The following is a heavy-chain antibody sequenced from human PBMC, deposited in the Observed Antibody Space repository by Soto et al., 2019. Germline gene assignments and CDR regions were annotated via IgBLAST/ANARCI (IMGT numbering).Heavy chain of an antibody. J-gene: IGHJ4*02. Sequence: PGGSLRLSCGASGFSFSSYWMTWVRQAPGKGLEWVANIKQDGSEKYYVDSVKGRFTISRDNAKNSLYLQMNSLRAEDTAVYYCAKGRGLEYWGQGTLVTVSS. D-gene: IGHD1-1*01. CDR2: IKQDGSEK. CDR1: GFSFSSYW. CDR3: AKGRGLEY. V-gene: IGHV3-7*04.